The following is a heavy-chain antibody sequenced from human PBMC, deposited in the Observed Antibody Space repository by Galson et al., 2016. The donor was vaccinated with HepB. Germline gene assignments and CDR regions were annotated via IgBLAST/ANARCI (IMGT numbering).Heavy chain of an antibody. CDR2: IYYSGST. Sequence: SETLSLTCIVSGGSISSSSYYWGWIRQPPGKGLEWIGSIYYSGSTYYNPSLKSRVTISVDTSKNQFSLKLSSVTAADTALYYCARQSVAAPWSWFDPWSQGTLVTASS. J-gene: IGHJ5*02. D-gene: IGHD6-6*01. CDR1: GGSISSSSYY. V-gene: IGHV4-39*01. CDR3: ARQSVAAPWSWFDP.